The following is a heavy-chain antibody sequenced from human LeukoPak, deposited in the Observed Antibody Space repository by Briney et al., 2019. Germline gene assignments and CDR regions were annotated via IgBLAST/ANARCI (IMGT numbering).Heavy chain of an antibody. CDR3: ARELVSSSSSGSGAFDI. Sequence: GASVKVSCKASGYTFTSYYMHWVRQAPGQGLEWMGIINPSGGSTSYAQKFQGGVTMTRDMSTSTVYMELSSLRSEDTAVYYCARELVSSSSSGSGAFDIWGQGTMVTVSS. V-gene: IGHV1-46*01. J-gene: IGHJ3*02. CDR1: GYTFTSYY. D-gene: IGHD6-6*01. CDR2: INPSGGST.